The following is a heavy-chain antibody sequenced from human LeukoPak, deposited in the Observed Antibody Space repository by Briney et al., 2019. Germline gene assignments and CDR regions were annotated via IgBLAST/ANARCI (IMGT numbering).Heavy chain of an antibody. J-gene: IGHJ6*02. V-gene: IGHV3-7*04. CDR1: RFTLSTYW. CDR2: IKQDGSQE. CDR3: ARGGGLDV. Sequence: GGSLRLSCAASRFTLSTYWMSWVRQAPGKGLEWVAHIKQDGSQEYYVDSVKGRFTISRDSAKNSLYLQMNSLRAEDTAVYYCARGGGLDVWGQGATVTVSS.